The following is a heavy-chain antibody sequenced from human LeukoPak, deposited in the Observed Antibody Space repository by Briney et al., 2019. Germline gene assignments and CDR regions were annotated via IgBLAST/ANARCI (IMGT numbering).Heavy chain of an antibody. CDR1: GFTFSSYA. V-gene: IGHV3-23*01. CDR3: AKDTAMVRAYYYYGMDV. CDR2: ISGSGGST. D-gene: IGHD5-18*01. Sequence: GGSLRLSCAASGFTFSSYAMSWVRQAPGKGLEWVSAISGSGGSTYYADSVKGRFTISRDNSKNTLYLQMNSLRAEDTAVYYCAKDTAMVRAYYYYGMDVWGQGTTVTVSS. J-gene: IGHJ6*02.